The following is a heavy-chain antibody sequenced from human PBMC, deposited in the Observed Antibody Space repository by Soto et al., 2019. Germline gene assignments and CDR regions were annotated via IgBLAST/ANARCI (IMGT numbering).Heavy chain of an antibody. CDR3: ARDLIVVATPPYYFDY. V-gene: IGHV1-18*01. CDR2: ISAYNGNT. Sequence: QVQLVQSGAEVKKPGASVKVSCKASGYTFTSYGISWVRQAPGQGLEWMGWISAYNGNTNYAQKLQGRVTMTTDTSMSTAYMERRSLRSDDRAVYYCARDLIVVATPPYYFDYWGQGTLVTVSS. D-gene: IGHD1-26*01. J-gene: IGHJ4*02. CDR1: GYTFTSYG.